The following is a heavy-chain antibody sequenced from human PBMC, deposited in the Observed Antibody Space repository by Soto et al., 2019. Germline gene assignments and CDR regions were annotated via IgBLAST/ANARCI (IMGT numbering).Heavy chain of an antibody. CDR2: VKRGGSS. D-gene: IGHD2-21*02. CDR3: ASGGGDSHPFDF. Sequence: SATLSLTCSVYGGSFGAQFWSWIRQPPGKGIEWIGEVKRGGSSDYNPSLKSRATISIDTSKNQFFLRLSSVTAADTAVYYCASGGGDSHPFDFWGQGTLVTVSS. V-gene: IGHV4-34*01. CDR1: GGSFGAQF. J-gene: IGHJ4*02.